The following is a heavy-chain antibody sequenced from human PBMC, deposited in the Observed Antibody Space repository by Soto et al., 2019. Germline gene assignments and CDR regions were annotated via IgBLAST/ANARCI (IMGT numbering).Heavy chain of an antibody. CDR3: TTPIAAAGGGYFDY. CDR1: GFTFSNAW. D-gene: IGHD6-13*01. J-gene: IGHJ4*02. Sequence: GGSLRLSCAASGFTFSNAWMSWVRQAPGKGLEWVGRIKSKTDGGTTDYAAPVKGRFTISRDDSKNTLYLQMNSLKTEDTAVYYCTTPIAAAGGGYFDYWGQGTLVTVSS. V-gene: IGHV3-15*01. CDR2: IKSKTDGGTT.